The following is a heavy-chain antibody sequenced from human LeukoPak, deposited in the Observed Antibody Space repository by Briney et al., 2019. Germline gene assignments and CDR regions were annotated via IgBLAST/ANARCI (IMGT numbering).Heavy chain of an antibody. V-gene: IGHV4-4*07. CDR2: IYTGGST. CDR1: GGSISSYS. CDR3: ARGDYIDY. Sequence: SETLSLTCTVSGGSISSYSWTWIRQPAGKGLEWIGRIYTGGSTNYNPSLKSRVTMSVDMSKTQFSLKLSSVTAADTAVYFCARGDYIDYWGQGTLVTVSS. J-gene: IGHJ4*02. D-gene: IGHD3-16*01.